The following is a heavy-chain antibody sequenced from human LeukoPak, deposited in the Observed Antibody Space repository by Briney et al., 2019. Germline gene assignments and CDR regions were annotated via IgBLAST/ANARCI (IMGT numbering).Heavy chain of an antibody. V-gene: IGHV1-2*02. CDR2: INPNSGGT. CDR1: GYTFTGYH. Sequence: ASVKVSCKASGYTFTGYHVHWVRQAPGQGLEWMGWINPNSGGTNYAQKFQGRVTMTRDTSITTAYTELSSLRYDDTAVYYCARGSRNHFDFWGQGTLATVSS. CDR3: ARGSRNHFDF. J-gene: IGHJ4*02. D-gene: IGHD2-15*01.